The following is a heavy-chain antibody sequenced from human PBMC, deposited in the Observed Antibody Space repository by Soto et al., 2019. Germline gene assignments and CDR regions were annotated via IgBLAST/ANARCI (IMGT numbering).Heavy chain of an antibody. V-gene: IGHV4-39*01. CDR3: ARRNTAMAWWFDP. CDR2: IYYSGST. D-gene: IGHD5-18*01. CDR1: GGTISSSSYY. J-gene: IGHJ5*02. Sequence: PSETLSLTCTVSGGTISSSSYYWGRNSKPPGKGLEWIGSIYYSGSTYYNPSLKSRVTISVDTPKNQFSLKLSSVTAADTAVYYCARRNTAMAWWFDPWGQGTLVTVSS.